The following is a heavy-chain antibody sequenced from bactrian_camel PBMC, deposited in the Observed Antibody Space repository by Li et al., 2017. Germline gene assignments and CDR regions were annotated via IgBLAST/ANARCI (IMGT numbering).Heavy chain of an antibody. D-gene: IGHD6*01. CDR3: VRDSDGGSWKGAFTF. Sequence: VQLVESGGGLVQPGGSLRLSCVASGFPFSANHMSWVRQPPGKKLEWVSSITASGTTSYSNSVRGRFTISRDDARNAVHLHMTNLKPEDTAVYYCVRDSDGGSWKGAFTFWGQGTQVTV. CDR2: ITASGTT. V-gene: IGHV3S40*01. CDR1: GFPFSANH. J-gene: IGHJ4*01.